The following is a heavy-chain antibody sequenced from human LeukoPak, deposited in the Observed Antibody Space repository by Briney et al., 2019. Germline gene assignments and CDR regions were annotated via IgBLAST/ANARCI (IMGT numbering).Heavy chain of an antibody. CDR2: INPNRGGT. V-gene: IGHV1-2*02. CDR1: GYTFTGYY. CDR3: ARELYCSSTSCSPAYNWFDP. Sequence: ASVKVSCKASGYTFTGYYMQWVRQAPGQGLEWMGWINPNRGGTNYAQKFQGRVTMTRDTSIRTAYMELSRLRSDDTAVYYCARELYCSSTSCSPAYNWFDPWGQGTLVTVSS. J-gene: IGHJ5*02. D-gene: IGHD2-2*01.